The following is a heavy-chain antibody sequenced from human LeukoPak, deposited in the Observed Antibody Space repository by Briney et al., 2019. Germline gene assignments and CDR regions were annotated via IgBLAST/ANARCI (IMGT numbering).Heavy chain of an antibody. CDR1: GFSFSSYW. Sequence: GGSLRLSCAASGFSFSSYWMTWVRQAPGKGLEWLSYISSSGSTRYYADSVKGRFTISRDNAKNSLYLQMNSLRAEDTAVYYCARVAISSGWYVDFWGQGTLVTVSS. CDR2: ISSSGSTR. J-gene: IGHJ4*02. D-gene: IGHD6-19*01. V-gene: IGHV3-48*03. CDR3: ARVAISSGWYVDF.